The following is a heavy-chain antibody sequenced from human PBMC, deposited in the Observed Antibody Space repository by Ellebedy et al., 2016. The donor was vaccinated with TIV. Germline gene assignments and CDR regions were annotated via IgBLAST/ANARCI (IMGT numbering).Heavy chain of an antibody. J-gene: IGHJ4*02. CDR1: GFDCSPHA. Sequence: GESLKTSCAAGGFDCSPHALHGVRQAPGKGLEWVEVIAHDGSNEYYADSVKGRFTISRDNSKNKLHLQMSSLRPEDTGLYYFARVFPTDFLGWDYWGQGTLVTVSP. D-gene: IGHD3-3*01. V-gene: IGHV3-30*04. CDR2: IAHDGSNE. CDR3: ARVFPTDFLGWDY.